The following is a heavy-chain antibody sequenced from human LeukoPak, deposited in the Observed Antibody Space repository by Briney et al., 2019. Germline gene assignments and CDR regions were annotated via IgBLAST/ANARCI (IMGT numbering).Heavy chain of an antibody. CDR3: ARDHGGELFRDYYYGMDV. J-gene: IGHJ6*02. CDR1: GGSISSGGYY. Sequence: PSETLSLTCTVSGGSISSGGYYWSWIRQPPGKGLERIGYIYYSGSTNYNPSLKSRVTISVDTSKNQFSLKLSSVTAADTAVYYCARDHGGELFRDYYYGMDVWGQGTTVTVSS. V-gene: IGHV4-61*08. D-gene: IGHD3-10*01. CDR2: IYYSGST.